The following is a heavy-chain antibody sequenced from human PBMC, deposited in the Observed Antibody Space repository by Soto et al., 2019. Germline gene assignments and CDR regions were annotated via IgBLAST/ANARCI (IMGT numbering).Heavy chain of an antibody. CDR1: GYTFTSYG. CDR3: ARKDTTYSSGWKYYYGMDV. CDR2: ISAYNGNT. V-gene: IGHV1-18*01. D-gene: IGHD6-19*01. Sequence: ASVKVSCKASGYTFTSYGISWVRQAPGQGLEWMGWISAYNGNTNYAQKLQGRVTMTTDTSTSTAYMELRSLRSDDTAVYYCARKDTTYSSGWKYYYGMDVWGQGTTVTVSS. J-gene: IGHJ6*02.